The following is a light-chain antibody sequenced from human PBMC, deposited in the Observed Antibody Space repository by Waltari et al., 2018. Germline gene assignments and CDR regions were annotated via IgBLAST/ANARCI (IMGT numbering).Light chain of an antibody. CDR1: QDIVTW. V-gene: IGKV1-12*01. CDR3: QQIHSLPTT. J-gene: IGKJ2*01. CDR2: TAS. Sequence: DIQMTQSPSFVSASVGDRVTITCRASQDIVTWLAWYQQKPGQAPKLLIYTASTLDDGVPSRFSGSGSGTEFTLTISSLQPEDFATYYCQQIHSLPTTFGQGTKL.